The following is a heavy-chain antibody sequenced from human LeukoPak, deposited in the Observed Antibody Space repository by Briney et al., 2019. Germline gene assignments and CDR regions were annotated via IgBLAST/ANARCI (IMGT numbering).Heavy chain of an antibody. D-gene: IGHD6-13*01. V-gene: IGHV3-23*01. CDR1: GFTFSNYA. CDR2: ISGSASET. J-gene: IGHJ4*02. CDR3: AKGHQHLVSGYFHY. Sequence: GGSLRLSCAASGFTFSNYAMSWVHQAPGKGLEWVSAISGSASETYYADSKKGRVTISRDNSKNTLDLQMSSLRADDTATYYCAKGHQHLVSGYFHYWGQGTLVTVSS.